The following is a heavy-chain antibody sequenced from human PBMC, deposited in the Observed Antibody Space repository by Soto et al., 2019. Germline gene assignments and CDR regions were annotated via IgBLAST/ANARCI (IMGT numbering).Heavy chain of an antibody. D-gene: IGHD6-13*01. CDR1: GFTFSNFA. J-gene: IGHJ4*02. CDR3: AKDFLAAAGRFDY. CDR2: ISNDGVNE. Sequence: GGSLRLSCAASGFTFSNFAMHWVRQAPGKGLEWVAFISNDGVNEYYADSVKGRFAISRDNAKNTLYVQMNSLRAEDTAVYYCAKDFLAAAGRFDYWGQGTLVTVSS. V-gene: IGHV3-30*09.